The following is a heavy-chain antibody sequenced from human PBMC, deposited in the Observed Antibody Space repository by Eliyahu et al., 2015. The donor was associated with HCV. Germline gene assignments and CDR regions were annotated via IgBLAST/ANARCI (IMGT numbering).Heavy chain of an antibody. CDR2: ISAYKGNT. Sequence: QVQLVQSGGEVKKPGASVKVSCKASGYSFTSXGISWVRQAPGQGLEWMGWISAYKGNTKYGQKLQGRVTMTTDTSTSTAYMELRSLRSDDTAVYYCAREGIGDGDYYYYGMDVWGQGTTVTVSS. CDR1: GYSFTSXG. J-gene: IGHJ6*02. D-gene: IGHD2-15*01. V-gene: IGHV1-18*01. CDR3: AREGIGDGDYYYYGMDV.